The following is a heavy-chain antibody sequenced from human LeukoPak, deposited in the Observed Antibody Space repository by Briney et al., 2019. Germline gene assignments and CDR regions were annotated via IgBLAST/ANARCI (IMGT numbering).Heavy chain of an antibody. CDR2: MNQDGSEK. CDR1: GFTFSDYW. V-gene: IGHV3-7*01. D-gene: IGHD3-10*01. Sequence: PGGSLRLSCAASGFTFSDYWMSWVRQAPGKGLEWLANMNQDGSEKYYVDSVKGRFTISRDNAKNSLSLQMNSLRAEDTAVYYCARDWAHFGYWGQGTLVTVSS. J-gene: IGHJ4*02. CDR3: ARDWAHFGY.